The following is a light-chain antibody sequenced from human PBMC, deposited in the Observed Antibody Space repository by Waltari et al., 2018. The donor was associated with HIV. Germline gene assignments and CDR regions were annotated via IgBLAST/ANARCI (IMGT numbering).Light chain of an antibody. Sequence: QSVLTQPPSVSGAPGQRVTISCTGSSSNIGAGYDVHWYQQLPGTAPKLLIYGNINRPSGVPGRFSGSKSGTSASLAITGLQAEDEADYYCQSYDSSLSGWVFGGGTKLTVL. CDR3: QSYDSSLSGWV. CDR2: GNI. V-gene: IGLV1-40*01. J-gene: IGLJ3*02. CDR1: SSNIGAGYD.